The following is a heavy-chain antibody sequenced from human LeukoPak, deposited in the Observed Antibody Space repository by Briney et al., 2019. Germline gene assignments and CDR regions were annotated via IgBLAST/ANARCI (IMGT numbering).Heavy chain of an antibody. Sequence: SETLSLTCAVYGGSFSGYYWSWIRQPPGKGLEWIGEINHSGSTNYNPSLKSRVTISVDTSKNQFSLKLSSVTAADTAVYYCARGSRAAAGTFFDYWGQGTLVTVSS. V-gene: IGHV4-34*01. CDR1: GGSFSGYY. D-gene: IGHD6-13*01. CDR3: ARGSRAAAGTFFDY. CDR2: INHSGST. J-gene: IGHJ4*02.